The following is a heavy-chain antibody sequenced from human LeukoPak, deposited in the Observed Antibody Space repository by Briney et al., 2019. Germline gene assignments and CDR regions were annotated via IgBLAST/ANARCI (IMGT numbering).Heavy chain of an antibody. CDR1: GYTFTGYY. D-gene: IGHD3-22*01. V-gene: IGHV1-2*02. J-gene: IGHJ3*02. Sequence: ASVKASCKASGYTFTGYYMHWVRQAPGQGLEWMGWINPNSGGTNYAQKFQGRVTMTRDTSISTAYMELSRLRSDDTAVYYCARDYYDSSGYYFGPPFAFDIWGQGTMVTVSS. CDR3: ARDYYDSSGYYFGPPFAFDI. CDR2: INPNSGGT.